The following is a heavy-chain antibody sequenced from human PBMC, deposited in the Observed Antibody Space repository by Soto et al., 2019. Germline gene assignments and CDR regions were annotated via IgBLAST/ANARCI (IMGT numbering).Heavy chain of an antibody. CDR3: ARDYYCSSTSCPSAGFDY. CDR2: IIPILGIA. J-gene: IGHJ4*02. CDR1: GGTFSSYT. D-gene: IGHD2-2*01. Sequence: QVQLVQSGAEVKKPGSSVKVSCKASGGTFSSYTISWVRQAPGQGLEWMGRIIPILGIANYAQKFQGRVTITADKSTSTAYTELSSLRSEDTAVYYCARDYYCSSTSCPSAGFDYWGQGTLVTVSS. V-gene: IGHV1-69*02.